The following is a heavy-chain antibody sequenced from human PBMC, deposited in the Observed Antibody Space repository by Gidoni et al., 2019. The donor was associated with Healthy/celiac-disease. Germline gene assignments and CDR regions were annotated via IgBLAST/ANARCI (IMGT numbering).Heavy chain of an antibody. CDR3: ARAIYDYVWDTDY. CDR1: GFTFSSYW. J-gene: IGHJ4*02. D-gene: IGHD3-16*01. V-gene: IGHV3-74*01. CDR2: INSDGSST. Sequence: EVQLVESGGGLVQPGGSLRLSCAASGFTFSSYWMHWVRQAPGTGLGWVSRINSDGSSTSYADSVKGRFTISRDNAKNTLYLQMNSLRAEDTAVYYCARAIYDYVWDTDYWGQGTLVTVSS.